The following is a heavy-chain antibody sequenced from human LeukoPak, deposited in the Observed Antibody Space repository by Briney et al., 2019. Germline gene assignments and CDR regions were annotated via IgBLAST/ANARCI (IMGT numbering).Heavy chain of an antibody. Sequence: TGGSLRLSCAASGFTFSSYWMSWVRQAPGKGLEWVANIKQDGSEKYYVDSVKGRFTISRDNAKNSLYLQMNSLRAEDTAVYYCARMVVTIWVALDIWGQGTMVTVSS. V-gene: IGHV3-7*01. CDR1: GFTFSSYW. J-gene: IGHJ3*02. D-gene: IGHD2-21*02. CDR3: ARMVVTIWVALDI. CDR2: IKQDGSEK.